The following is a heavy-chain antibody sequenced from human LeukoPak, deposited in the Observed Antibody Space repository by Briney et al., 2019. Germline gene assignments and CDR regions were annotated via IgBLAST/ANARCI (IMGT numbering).Heavy chain of an antibody. Sequence: GGSLRLSCAASGFTFSSYSMNWVRQAPGKGLEWVSAISGSGGSTYYADSVKGRFTISRDNSKNTLYLQMNSLRAEDTAVYYCAKDLLNIVVVPAAIRDWFDPWGQGTLVTVSS. J-gene: IGHJ5*02. CDR3: AKDLLNIVVVPAAIRDWFDP. CDR2: ISGSGGST. CDR1: GFTFSSYS. D-gene: IGHD2-2*02. V-gene: IGHV3-23*01.